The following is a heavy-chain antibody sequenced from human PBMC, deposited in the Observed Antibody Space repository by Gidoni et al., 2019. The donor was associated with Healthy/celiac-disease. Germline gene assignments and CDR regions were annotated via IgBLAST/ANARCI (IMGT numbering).Heavy chain of an antibody. J-gene: IGHJ1*01. CDR1: GFTFSSYA. CDR2: ISYDGSNK. V-gene: IGHV3-30-3*01. D-gene: IGHD5-18*01. Sequence: QVQLVESGGGVVQPGGSLRLSCAASGFTFSSYAMHWVRQAPGKGLEWVAVISYDGSNKYYADSVKGRFTISRDNSKNTLYLQMNSLRAEDTAVYYCARVPYSYGYGAVEYFQHWGQGTLVTVSS. CDR3: ARVPYSYGYGAVEYFQH.